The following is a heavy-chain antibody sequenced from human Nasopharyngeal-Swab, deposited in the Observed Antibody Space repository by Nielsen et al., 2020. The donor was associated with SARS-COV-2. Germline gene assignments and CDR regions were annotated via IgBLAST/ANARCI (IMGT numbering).Heavy chain of an antibody. CDR2: IKSDGSST. D-gene: IGHD6-13*01. J-gene: IGHJ6*02. CDR1: GFIFSSYW. V-gene: IGHV3-74*01. CDR3: ARESIAAAGPGMDV. Sequence: GGSLRLSCAASGFIFSSYWMHWVRQAPGKGLVWVSRIKSDGSSTSYADSVKGRFTISRGNAKNTLFLQMNSLRAEDTAVYYCARESIAAAGPGMDVWGQGTTVTVSS.